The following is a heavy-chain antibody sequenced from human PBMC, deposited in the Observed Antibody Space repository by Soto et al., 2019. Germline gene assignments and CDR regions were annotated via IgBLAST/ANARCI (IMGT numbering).Heavy chain of an antibody. Sequence: QVQLVESGGGVVQPGRSLRLSCAASGFTFSSYAMHWVRQAPGKGLEWVAVISYDGSNKYYADSVKGRFTISRDNSKNTLYLQMNSLRAEDTAGYYCARDPVTWGSGSPHPYYYYGMDVWGQGTTVTVSS. CDR2: ISYDGSNK. CDR3: ARDPVTWGSGSPHPYYYYGMDV. V-gene: IGHV3-30-3*01. D-gene: IGHD3-10*01. J-gene: IGHJ6*02. CDR1: GFTFSSYA.